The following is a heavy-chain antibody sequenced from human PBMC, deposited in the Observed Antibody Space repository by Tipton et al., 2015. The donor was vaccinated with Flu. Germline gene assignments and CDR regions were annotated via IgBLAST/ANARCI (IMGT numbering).Heavy chain of an antibody. J-gene: IGHJ4*02. CDR3: ARGDTYSANPSSVEY. CDR1: GFTFSSHE. D-gene: IGHD5-18*01. Sequence: QLVQSGGDLVQPGGSLRLSCEVSGFTFSSHEMNWVRQAPGKGLEWVSHISRSGTTKYYADSVKGRFTISRDDSKNSLYLQMNGLRAEDTAVYYCARGDTYSANPSSVEYWGQGTLVTVSS. V-gene: IGHV3-48*03. CDR2: ISRSGTTK.